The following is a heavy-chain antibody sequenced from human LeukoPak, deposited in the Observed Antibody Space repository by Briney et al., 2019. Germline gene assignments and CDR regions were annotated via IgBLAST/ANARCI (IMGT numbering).Heavy chain of an antibody. Sequence: GGSLRLSCAASGFILSSYAMSWVRQAPGKGLEWVSGISGSGGSTYYADPVKGRFTISRDNSKNTLYLQMNSLRAEDTAVYYCAKDGYSSGWAFDYWGQGTLVTVSS. CDR2: ISGSGGST. CDR1: GFILSSYA. V-gene: IGHV3-23*01. D-gene: IGHD6-19*01. CDR3: AKDGYSSGWAFDY. J-gene: IGHJ4*02.